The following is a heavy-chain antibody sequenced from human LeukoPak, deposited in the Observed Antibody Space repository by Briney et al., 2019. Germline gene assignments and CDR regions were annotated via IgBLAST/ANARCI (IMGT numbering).Heavy chain of an antibody. CDR1: GFTFSSYA. CDR2: ISSNGGST. CDR3: ARDSGIAAAGPHAGVHGFDP. V-gene: IGHV3-64*01. Sequence: PGGSLGLSCAASGFTFSSYAMLWVRQAPGKGLEYVSAISSNGGSTYYANSVKGRFTISRDNSKNTLYLQMGSLRAEDMAVYYCARDSGIAAAGPHAGVHGFDPWGQGTLVTVSS. J-gene: IGHJ5*02. D-gene: IGHD6-13*01.